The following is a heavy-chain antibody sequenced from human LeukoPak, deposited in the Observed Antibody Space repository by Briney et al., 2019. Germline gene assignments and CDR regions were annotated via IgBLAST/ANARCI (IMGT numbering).Heavy chain of an antibody. D-gene: IGHD3-10*01. Sequence: SETLSLTCAVYGGSFSGYYWSWIRQPPGRGLEWIEEINYSGSTNYNPSLKSRVTVSVDTSKNQFSLKLSSVTAADTAVYYCARGRTVRGVIKFYYYMDVWGKGTTVTVSS. CDR1: GGSFSGYY. J-gene: IGHJ6*03. CDR3: ARGRTVRGVIKFYYYMDV. CDR2: INYSGST. V-gene: IGHV4-34*01.